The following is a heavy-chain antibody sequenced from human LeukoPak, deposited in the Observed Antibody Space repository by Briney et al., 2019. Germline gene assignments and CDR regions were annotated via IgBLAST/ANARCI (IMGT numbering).Heavy chain of an antibody. CDR2: LKQDGSEK. CDR3: ARDHRGYNADDSFDM. Sequence: GGSLRLSCAASGFTFNTYWMSWVRQAPGKGLEWVANLKQDGSEKYYVDSVKGRFTFTRNNAKTSLYLQMHSLRAEDTAIYYCARDHRGYNADDSFDMWGQGTMVTVSS. V-gene: IGHV3-7*05. CDR1: GFTFNTYW. J-gene: IGHJ3*02. D-gene: IGHD5-24*01.